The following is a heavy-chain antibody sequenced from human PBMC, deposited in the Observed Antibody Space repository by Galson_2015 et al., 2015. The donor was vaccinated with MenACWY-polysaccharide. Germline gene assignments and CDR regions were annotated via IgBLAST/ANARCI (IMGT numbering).Heavy chain of an antibody. CDR1: GFPFSDSW. Sequence: RLSCAASGFPFSDSWMTWIRQAPGKGLEWVATIKQSGSEKYYVDSVEGRFAVSRDNAKNSLYLQMNSLRAEDTAVYYCARARSWSGYFAFDFWGQGTMVTVSS. J-gene: IGHJ3*01. D-gene: IGHD3-3*01. CDR2: IKQSGSEK. V-gene: IGHV3-7*01. CDR3: ARARSWSGYFAFDF.